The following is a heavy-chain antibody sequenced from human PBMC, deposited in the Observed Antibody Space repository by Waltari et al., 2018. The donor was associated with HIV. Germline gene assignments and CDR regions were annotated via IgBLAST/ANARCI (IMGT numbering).Heavy chain of an antibody. CDR1: GFTFGNAW. CDR2: IKSGTDGGTT. CDR3: TTDPPPYYYDTSGEGY. J-gene: IGHJ4*02. V-gene: IGHV3-15*01. Sequence: EVQLVESGGGLVKPGGSLRLSCAASGFTFGNAWMTWVRQAPGKGLELVGRIKSGTDGGTTDYAAPVKGRFTISRDDSKNTLYLQMNSLKHEDTAVYYCTTDPPPYYYDTSGEGYWGQGTLVTVSS. D-gene: IGHD3-22*01.